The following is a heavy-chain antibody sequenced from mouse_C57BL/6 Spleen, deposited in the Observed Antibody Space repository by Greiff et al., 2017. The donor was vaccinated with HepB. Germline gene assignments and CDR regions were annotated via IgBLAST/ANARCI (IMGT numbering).Heavy chain of an antibody. CDR1: GYTFTDHT. CDR2: IYPRDGST. V-gene: IGHV1-78*01. J-gene: IGHJ3*01. Sequence: VQLQQSGPELVKPGASVKMSCKASGYTFTDHTIHWMKQRPEQGLEWIGYIYPRDGSTKYNEKFKGKATLTADKSSSTAYMQLNSLTSEDSAVYFCARGDYYDPFAYWGQGTLVTVSA. D-gene: IGHD2-4*01. CDR3: ARGDYYDPFAY.